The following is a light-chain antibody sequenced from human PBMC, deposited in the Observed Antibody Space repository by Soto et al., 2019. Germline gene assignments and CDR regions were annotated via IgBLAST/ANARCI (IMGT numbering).Light chain of an antibody. CDR1: SSDVGSYNR. CDR3: SSYTSSSTYV. CDR2: EVS. J-gene: IGLJ1*01. V-gene: IGLV2-18*02. Sequence: QSALTQPPSVSGSPGQSVAISCTGTSSDVGSYNRVSWYQQPPGTAPKLLIYEVSDRPSGVPDRFSGSKSGNMASLTISGLQAEDEADYYCSSYTSSSTYVFGTGTKLTVL.